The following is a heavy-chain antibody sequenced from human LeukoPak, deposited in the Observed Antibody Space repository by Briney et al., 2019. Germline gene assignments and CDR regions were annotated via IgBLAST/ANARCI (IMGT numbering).Heavy chain of an antibody. J-gene: IGHJ4*02. CDR1: GFTFSSYD. CDR2: ITLSGGST. D-gene: IGHD4-17*01. V-gene: IGHV3-23*01. Sequence: GGSLRLSCAASGFTFSSYDMSWVRQAPGKGLEWVSSITLSGGSTFYADSVKGRFTISKDNSKNTLYLQMNSLRAEDTAVYYCAKDNGDHAIDYWAQGTMVTVSS. CDR3: AKDNGDHAIDY.